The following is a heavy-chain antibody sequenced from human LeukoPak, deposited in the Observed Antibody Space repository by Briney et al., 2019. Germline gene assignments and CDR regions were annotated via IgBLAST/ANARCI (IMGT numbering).Heavy chain of an antibody. V-gene: IGHV4-30-2*01. Sequence: SETLSLTCTVSGGSISSGGYYWSWIRQPPGKGLEWIGYIYHSGSTYYNPSLKSRVTISVDRSKNQFSLKLSSVTAADTAVYYCARDGDYYDSSGYYSHYYYMDVWGKGTTVTVSS. D-gene: IGHD3-22*01. CDR1: GGSISSGGYY. J-gene: IGHJ6*03. CDR2: IYHSGST. CDR3: ARDGDYYDSSGYYSHYYYMDV.